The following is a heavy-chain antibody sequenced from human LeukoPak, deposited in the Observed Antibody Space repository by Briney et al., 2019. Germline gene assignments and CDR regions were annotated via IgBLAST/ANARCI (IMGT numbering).Heavy chain of an antibody. V-gene: IGHV3-7*01. CDR3: ARSYTSSGYYYGVAY. J-gene: IGHJ4*02. D-gene: IGHD3-22*01. CDR2: IKHDGRDK. CDR1: GFTFNNYW. Sequence: GGSLRLSCMASGFTFNNYWMTWVRQAPGKGLEWVATIKHDGRDKRYADSVKGRFAISRDNANNSLHLQMNSLRAEDTAVYFCARSYTSSGYYYGVAYWGQGALVTVSS.